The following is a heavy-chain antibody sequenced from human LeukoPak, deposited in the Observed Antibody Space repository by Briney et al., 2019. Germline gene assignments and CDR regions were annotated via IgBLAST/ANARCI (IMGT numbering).Heavy chain of an antibody. CDR1: GYTLTELS. D-gene: IGHD3-16*02. CDR2: FDPEDGET. Sequence: ASVKVSCKVSGYTLTELSMHWVRQAPGKGLEWMRGFDPEDGETIYAQKFQGRVTMTEDTSTDTAYMELSSLRSEDTAVYYCATESGVIVRRGIDYWGQGTLVTVSS. V-gene: IGHV1-24*01. J-gene: IGHJ4*02. CDR3: ATESGVIVRRGIDY.